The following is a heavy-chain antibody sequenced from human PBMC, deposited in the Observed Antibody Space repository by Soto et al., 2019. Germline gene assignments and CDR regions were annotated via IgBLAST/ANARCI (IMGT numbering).Heavy chain of an antibody. J-gene: IGHJ6*02. CDR1: GFTPTTTP. D-gene: IGHD6-6*01. Sequence: GRSLRLSCAGSGFTPTTTPLSWVRQPPGKGLEWVTRINSDGSSTSYADSVKGRFTISRDNAKNTLYLQMNSLRAEDTAVYYCARCLAAPYGMDVWGQGTTVTVSS. V-gene: IGHV3-74*01. CDR3: ARCLAAPYGMDV. CDR2: INSDGSST.